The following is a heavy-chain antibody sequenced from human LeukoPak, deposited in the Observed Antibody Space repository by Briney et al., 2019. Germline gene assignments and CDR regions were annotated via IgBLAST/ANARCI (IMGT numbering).Heavy chain of an antibody. D-gene: IGHD5-12*01. CDR2: ISWNSGSI. J-gene: IGHJ4*02. Sequence: GGSLRLSCAASGFTFDDYAMHWVRQAPGKGLEWVSGISWNSGSIGYADSVKGRFTISRDNAKNSLYLQMNSLRAEDMALYYCAKDRTYSAYAALDYWGQGTLVTISS. V-gene: IGHV3-9*03. CDR1: GFTFDDYA. CDR3: AKDRTYSAYAALDY.